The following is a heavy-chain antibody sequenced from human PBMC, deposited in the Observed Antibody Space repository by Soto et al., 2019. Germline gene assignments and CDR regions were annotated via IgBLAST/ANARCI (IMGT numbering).Heavy chain of an antibody. CDR2: IYHSGSP. Sequence: QVQLRESGPGLVKTSGTLSLTCAVSGGSVSSTNWWTWVRQPPGKRLEWIGEIYHSGSPTYSPSLRGRATTSVDKSNNQSPLRLRSVPAADTAVYYCATLPPRIVVALLPIPTWGQGIQVTVSS. CDR1: GGSVSSTNW. J-gene: IGHJ5*02. V-gene: IGHV4-4*02. CDR3: ATLPPRIVVALLPIPT. D-gene: IGHD2-21*01.